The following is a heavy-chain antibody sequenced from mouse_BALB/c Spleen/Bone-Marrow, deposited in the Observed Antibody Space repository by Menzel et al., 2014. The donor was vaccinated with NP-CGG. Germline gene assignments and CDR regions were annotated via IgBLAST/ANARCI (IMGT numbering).Heavy chain of an antibody. CDR3: ARGATVVARYFDS. CDR1: GYTFSSYW. D-gene: IGHD1-1*01. V-gene: IGHV1-9*01. Sequence: VQLQQSGAELMKPGASVKISCKATGYTFSSYWIEWVKQRPGHGLEWIGEILPGRGSTNYNEKFKGKATFTSDTSSNTAYMQLSSLTSEDSAVYYCARGATVVARYFDSWGQGTTLTVSS. J-gene: IGHJ2*01. CDR2: ILPGRGST.